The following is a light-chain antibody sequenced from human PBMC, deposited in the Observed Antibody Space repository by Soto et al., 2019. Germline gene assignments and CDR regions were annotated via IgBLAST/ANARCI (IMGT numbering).Light chain of an antibody. CDR1: QSISTY. CDR2: GAS. Sequence: ALRVTQSPFSPSAPTGDRGTNTCRASQSISTYLAWYQQKPGKAPKLLIYGASTLQSGVPSRFSGSGSGTDFTLTISSLQPEDFATYYCQQVNVYPSTFGGGTKVDIK. V-gene: IGKV1-8*01. J-gene: IGKJ4*01. CDR3: QQVNVYPST.